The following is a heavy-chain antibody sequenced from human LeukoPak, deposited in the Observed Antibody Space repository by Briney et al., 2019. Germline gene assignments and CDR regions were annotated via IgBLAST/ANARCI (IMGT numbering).Heavy chain of an antibody. Sequence: GGSLRLSCAASGFTFSSYAMSWVRQAPGKGLEWVSAISGSGGSTYYADSVKGRFTISRDNSKNTLYLQMNSLRAEDTAVYYCAKDLGFIVGATTDYWGQGTLVTVSS. D-gene: IGHD1-26*01. CDR2: ISGSGGST. CDR1: GFTFSSYA. J-gene: IGHJ4*02. V-gene: IGHV3-23*01. CDR3: AKDLGFIVGATTDY.